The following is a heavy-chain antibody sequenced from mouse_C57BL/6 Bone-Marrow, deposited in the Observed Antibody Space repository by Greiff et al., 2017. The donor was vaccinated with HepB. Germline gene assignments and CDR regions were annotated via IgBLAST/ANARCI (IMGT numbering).Heavy chain of an antibody. CDR1: GYTFTSYW. J-gene: IGHJ2*01. CDR2: IHPSDSDT. D-gene: IGHD1-1*01. V-gene: IGHV1-74*01. Sequence: QVQLQQPGAELVKPGASVTVSCKASGYTFTSYWMHWVKQWPGQGLEWIGMIHPSDSDTNYTQKFKGKATLTVDKSTSTAYMQLSSLTSEDSAVYYCAFYYYGSSYGDYCDCWGKGTTLTVSS. CDR3: AFYYYGSSYGDYCDC.